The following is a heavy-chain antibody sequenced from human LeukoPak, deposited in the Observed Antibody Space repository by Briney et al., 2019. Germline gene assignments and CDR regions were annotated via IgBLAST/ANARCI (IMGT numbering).Heavy chain of an antibody. Sequence: PGGSLRLSCAASGFTFSSYAMGWVRQAPGKGLEWVSAISGSGGSTYYADSVKGRFTISRDNSKNTLYLQMNSLRAEDTVVYYCAKWASIFGVVIDSIYYYYGMDVWGQGTTVTVSS. J-gene: IGHJ6*02. CDR2: ISGSGGST. D-gene: IGHD3-3*01. V-gene: IGHV3-23*01. CDR1: GFTFSSYA. CDR3: AKWASIFGVVIDSIYYYYGMDV.